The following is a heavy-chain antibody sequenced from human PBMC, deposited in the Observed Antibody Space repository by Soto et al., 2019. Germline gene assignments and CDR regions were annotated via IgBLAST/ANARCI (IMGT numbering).Heavy chain of an antibody. D-gene: IGHD6-13*01. J-gene: IGHJ4*02. V-gene: IGHV1-58*01. CDR1: GFTFTSSA. CDR3: AADPSIAAAGTRGTY. CDR2: IVVGSGNT. Sequence: SVKVSCKASGFTFTSSAVQWVRQARGQRLEWIGWIVVGSGNTNYAQKFQERVTITRDMSTSTAYMELSSLRSEDTAVYYCAADPSIAAAGTRGTYWGQGTLVTVSS.